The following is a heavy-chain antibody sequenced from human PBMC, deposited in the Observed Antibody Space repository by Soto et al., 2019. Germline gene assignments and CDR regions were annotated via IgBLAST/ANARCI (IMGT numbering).Heavy chain of an antibody. CDR2: INPNSGGT. V-gene: IGHV1-2*04. J-gene: IGHJ6*02. D-gene: IGHD5-18*01. CDR3: ARVLNGYSYGPGRGYYYYGMDV. CDR1: GYTFTGCY. Sequence: ASVKVSCKASGYTFTGCYMHWVRQAPGQGLEWMGWINPNSGGTNYAQKFQGWVTMTRDTSIGTAYMELSRLRSDDTAVYYCARVLNGYSYGPGRGYYYYGMDVWGQGTTVTVSS.